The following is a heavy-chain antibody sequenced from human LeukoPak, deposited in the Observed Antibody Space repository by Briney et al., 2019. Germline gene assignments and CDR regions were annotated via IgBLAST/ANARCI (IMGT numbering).Heavy chain of an antibody. V-gene: IGHV4-4*02. CDR2: IYHSGST. Sequence: PSETLSLTCAVPGASINSDKWWSWVRQPPGKGLEWIGEIYHSGSTNYNPSLKSRVTMSVDKSKNQFSLKLNSVTAADTAVYYCARRNFYDSTGYFEYWGQGTLVTVSS. D-gene: IGHD3-22*01. J-gene: IGHJ4*02. CDR1: GASINSDKW. CDR3: ARRNFYDSTGYFEY.